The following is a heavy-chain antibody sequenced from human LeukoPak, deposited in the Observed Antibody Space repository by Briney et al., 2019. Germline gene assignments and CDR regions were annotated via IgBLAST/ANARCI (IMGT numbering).Heavy chain of an antibody. CDR1: GYTFTGYY. D-gene: IGHD3-10*01. Sequence: ASVKVPCKASGYTFTGYYMHWVRQAPGQGLEWMGWINPNSGGTNYAQKFQGRVTMTRDTSISTAYMELSRLRSDDTAVYYCARVVWFGELLYYFDYWGQGTLVTVSS. J-gene: IGHJ4*02. CDR2: INPNSGGT. CDR3: ARVVWFGELLYYFDY. V-gene: IGHV1-2*02.